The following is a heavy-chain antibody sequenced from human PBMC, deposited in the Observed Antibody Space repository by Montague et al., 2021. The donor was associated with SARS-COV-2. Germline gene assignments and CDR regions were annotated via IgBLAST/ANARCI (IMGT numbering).Heavy chain of an antibody. J-gene: IGHJ5*02. D-gene: IGHD3-10*01. Sequence: SETLSLTCGVSGDSIMSYHWSWVRKPPGRGLEWIGDVRDSGTTYYNPSLNNRITISIDTSKAPFSLILTSVNAADTAVYYCARFFRVGTSSAFDHWGQGILVTVSS. CDR2: VRDSGTT. CDR3: ARFFRVGTSSAFDH. CDR1: GDSIMSYH. V-gene: IGHV4-59*08.